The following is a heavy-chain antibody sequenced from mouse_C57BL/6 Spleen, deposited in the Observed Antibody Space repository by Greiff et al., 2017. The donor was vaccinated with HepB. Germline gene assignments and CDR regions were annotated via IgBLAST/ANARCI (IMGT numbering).Heavy chain of an antibody. CDR1: GYTFTSYW. CDR3: AGGNLYYFDY. CDR2: IDPSDSET. D-gene: IGHD2-1*01. J-gene: IGHJ2*01. Sequence: QVHVKQPGAELVRPGSSVKLSCKASGYTFTSYWMHWVKQRPIQGLEWIGNIDPSDSETHYNQKFKDKATLTVDKSSSTAYMQLSSLTSEDSAVYYCAGGNLYYFDYWGQGTTLTVSS. V-gene: IGHV1-52*01.